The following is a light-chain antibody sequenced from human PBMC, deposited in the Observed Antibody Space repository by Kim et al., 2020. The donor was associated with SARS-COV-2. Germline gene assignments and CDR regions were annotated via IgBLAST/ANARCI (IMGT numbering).Light chain of an antibody. Sequence: DIVLTQSPGTLSLSPGERATLSCRASQSVTSNYLAWFQKKPGQAPRLLVYLASRRSTDIPERFSGSGSETDFTLTISGVEPEDVAVYFWKRYGTFSYTCGPGTKLEI. CDR2: LAS. J-gene: IGKJ2*01. CDR3: KRYGTFSYT. V-gene: IGKV3-20*01. CDR1: QSVTSNY.